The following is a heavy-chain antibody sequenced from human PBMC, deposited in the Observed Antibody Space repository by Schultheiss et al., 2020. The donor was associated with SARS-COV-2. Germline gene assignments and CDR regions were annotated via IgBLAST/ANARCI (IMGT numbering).Heavy chain of an antibody. D-gene: IGHD3-3*01. J-gene: IGHJ6*03. V-gene: IGHV4-59*01. CDR3: ARGLTTIFGSYYYYYYYMDV. Sequence: SQTLSLTCTVSGGSISSYYWSWIRQPPGKGLEWIGYIYYSGSTNYNPSLKSRVTISVDTSKNQFSLKLSSVTAADTAVYYCARGLTTIFGSYYYYYYYMDVWGKGTTGTVSS. CDR2: IYYSGST. CDR1: GGSISSYY.